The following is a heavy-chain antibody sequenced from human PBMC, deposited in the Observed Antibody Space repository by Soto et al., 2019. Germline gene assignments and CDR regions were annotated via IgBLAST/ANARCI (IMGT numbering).Heavy chain of an antibody. CDR3: AKGSSSRSSTFDY. CDR2: ISGSGGST. CDR1: GFTFSSYA. Sequence: GGALRLSCAASGFTFSSYAMSWVRQAPGKGLEWVSAISGSGGSTYYADSVKGRFTISRDNSKNTLYLQMNSLRAEDTAVYYCAKGSSSRSSTFDYRGQGTLVTVSS. D-gene: IGHD6-13*01. J-gene: IGHJ4*02. V-gene: IGHV3-23*01.